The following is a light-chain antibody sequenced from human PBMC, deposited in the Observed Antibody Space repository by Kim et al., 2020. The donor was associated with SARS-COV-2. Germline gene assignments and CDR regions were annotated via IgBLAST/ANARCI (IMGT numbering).Light chain of an antibody. CDR2: QDS. Sequence: VSPGPTASIPGSGDKLGDKYACWYQQKPGQSPVLVIYQDSKRPSGIPERFSGSNSGNTATLTISGTQAMDEADYYCQAWDSSTVVFGGGTQLIVL. CDR3: QAWDSSTVV. J-gene: IGLJ2*01. V-gene: IGLV3-1*01. CDR1: KLGDKY.